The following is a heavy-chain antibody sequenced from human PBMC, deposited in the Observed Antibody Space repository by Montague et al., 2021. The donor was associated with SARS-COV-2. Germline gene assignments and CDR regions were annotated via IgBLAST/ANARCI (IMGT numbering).Heavy chain of an antibody. Sequence: PALVKPTQTLTLTCTFSGFSLSTSGMCVSRIRQPPGKALEWLARIDWDDDKYYSTSLKTRLTISKDTSKNQVVLTMTNMDPVDTATYYCARRTYDILTGYDYGMDVWGQGTTVTVS. D-gene: IGHD3-9*01. V-gene: IGHV2-70*11. CDR2: IDWDDDK. CDR1: GFSLSTSGMC. J-gene: IGHJ6*02. CDR3: ARRTYDILTGYDYGMDV.